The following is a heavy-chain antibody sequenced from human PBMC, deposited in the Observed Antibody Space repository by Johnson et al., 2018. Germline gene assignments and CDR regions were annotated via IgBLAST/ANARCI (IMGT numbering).Heavy chain of an antibody. CDR1: GFTFSNYA. CDR3: AKDGLGSMIVVSLYDYYYMDV. J-gene: IGHJ6*03. V-gene: IGHV3-23*01. CDR2: ISGRGSST. D-gene: IGHD3-22*01. Sequence: EVQLLESGGGLVQPGGSXRLSCAASGFTFSNYAMTWVRQAPGKGLEWVSAISGRGSSTYYADPVQGRFTISRDNSKNTLYLQMNSLRAEDKAVDYCAKDGLGSMIVVSLYDYYYMDVWGKGTTVTVSS.